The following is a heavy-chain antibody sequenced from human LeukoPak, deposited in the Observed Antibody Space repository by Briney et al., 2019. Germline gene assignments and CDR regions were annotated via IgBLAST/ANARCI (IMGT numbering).Heavy chain of an antibody. CDR1: GYTFTGYY. D-gene: IGHD2-15*01. V-gene: IGHV1-8*02. CDR2: MNPNSGNT. CDR3: ARASRYCSGGSCFYYFDY. Sequence: EASVTVSCKASGYTFTGYYMHWVRQAPGQGLEWMGWMNPNSGNTGYAQKFQGRVTMTRNTSISTAYMELSSLRSEDTAVYYCARASRYCSGGSCFYYFDYWGQGTLVTVSS. J-gene: IGHJ4*02.